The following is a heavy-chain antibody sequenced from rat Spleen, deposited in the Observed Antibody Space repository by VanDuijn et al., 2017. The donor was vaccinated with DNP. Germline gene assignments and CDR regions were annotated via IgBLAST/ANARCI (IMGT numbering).Heavy chain of an antibody. Sequence: QVQLKESGPGLVQPSQTLSLSCTVSGFSLSSYGVNWVRQPPGRGLEWIAAISNGGNPYFNSVLKSRLSISRDTSKDQVFLKMNSLQTEDTAIYFCTRDLRVATGHPYGLDPWGQGISVTVSS. V-gene: IGHV2S12*01. CDR2: ISNGGNP. CDR3: TRDLRVATGHPYGLDP. J-gene: IGHJ4*01. D-gene: IGHD1-3*01. CDR1: GFSLSSYG.